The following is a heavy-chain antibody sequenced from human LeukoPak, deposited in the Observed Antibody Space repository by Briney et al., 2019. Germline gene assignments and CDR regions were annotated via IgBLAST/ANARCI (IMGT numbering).Heavy chain of an antibody. CDR3: ARDRETIDY. CDR2: ISTGGST. Sequence: SETLSLTCTVSGASISSSYCTWIRQPAGEGLEWIGRISTGGSTTYNPSFKSRVTMSVDMSKNQFSLNLSSVTAADTAVYYCARDRETIDYWGQGTLVTVSS. J-gene: IGHJ4*02. CDR1: GASISSSY. D-gene: IGHD1/OR15-1a*01. V-gene: IGHV4-4*07.